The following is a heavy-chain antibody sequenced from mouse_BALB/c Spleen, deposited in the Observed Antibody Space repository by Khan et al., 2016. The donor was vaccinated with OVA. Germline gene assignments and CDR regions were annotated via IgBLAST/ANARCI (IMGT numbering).Heavy chain of an antibody. CDR3: VRSYYYGSSTWCAY. CDR1: GYTFTSYW. V-gene: IGHV1-69*02. CDR2: IDPSDNYT. Sequence: QVQLQQSGAELVKPGASVKLSCKASGYTFTSYWMHWVKQRPGQGLKWIGEIDPSDNYTKYNQNFKGKATLTVDKSSSTAYMQLSSLTSKDSAVYYCVRSYYYGSSTWCAYWGQGTLVTVSA. J-gene: IGHJ3*01. D-gene: IGHD1-1*01.